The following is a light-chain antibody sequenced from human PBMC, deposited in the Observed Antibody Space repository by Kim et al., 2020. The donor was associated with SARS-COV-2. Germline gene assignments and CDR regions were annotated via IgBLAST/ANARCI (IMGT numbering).Light chain of an antibody. Sequence: SPGERATLSCRASRSITSNLAWYQQKPGQAPRLLIYDATTRATGVPARFIGSGSETDFTLTISSLQSEDFAVYYCQQSNDWPPLTFGQGTKVDIK. V-gene: IGKV3-15*01. J-gene: IGKJ1*01. CDR3: QQSNDWPPLT. CDR2: DAT. CDR1: RSITSN.